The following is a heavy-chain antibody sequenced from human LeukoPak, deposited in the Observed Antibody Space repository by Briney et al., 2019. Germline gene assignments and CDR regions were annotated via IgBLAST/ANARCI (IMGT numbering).Heavy chain of an antibody. J-gene: IGHJ6*02. Sequence: PGGSLRLSCTASGFTFTSYAMSWVRQAPGKGLQWVSVITGSGLSTYYADSVKGRFTISRDNSKNTLYLEMNSLRAEDTAVYYCAKRPDDYSYGMDVWGQGTTVTVSS. CDR3: AKRPDDYSYGMDV. CDR2: ITGSGLST. CDR1: GFTFTSYA. D-gene: IGHD2-2*01. V-gene: IGHV3-23*01.